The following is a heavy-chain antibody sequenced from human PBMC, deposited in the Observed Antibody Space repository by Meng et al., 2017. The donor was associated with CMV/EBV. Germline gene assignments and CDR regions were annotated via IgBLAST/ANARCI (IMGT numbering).Heavy chain of an antibody. CDR1: GFTFSSYA. Sequence: GGSLRLSCAASGFTFSSYAMHWVRQAPGKGLEWVAVISYDGSNKYYADSVKGRFTISRDNSKNTLYLQMNSLRAEDTAVYYCARDLIAARPQGGLDWGQGTLVTVSS. CDR3: ARDLIAARPQGGLD. CDR2: ISYDGSNK. J-gene: IGHJ4*02. D-gene: IGHD6-6*01. V-gene: IGHV3-30-3*01.